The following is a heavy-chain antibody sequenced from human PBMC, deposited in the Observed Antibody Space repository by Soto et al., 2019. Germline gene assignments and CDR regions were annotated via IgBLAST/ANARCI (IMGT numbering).Heavy chain of an antibody. J-gene: IGHJ3*02. CDR2: ISSSGSTI. CDR1: GFTFSDYY. V-gene: IGHV3-11*01. CDR3: ARDRVKPRRAFDI. Sequence: GGSLRLSCAASGFTFSDYYMSWIRQAPGKGLEWVSYISSSGSTIYYADSVKGRFTISRDNAKNSLYLQMNSLRAEDTAVYYCARDRVKPRRAFDIWGQGTMVTVSS. D-gene: IGHD2-21*01.